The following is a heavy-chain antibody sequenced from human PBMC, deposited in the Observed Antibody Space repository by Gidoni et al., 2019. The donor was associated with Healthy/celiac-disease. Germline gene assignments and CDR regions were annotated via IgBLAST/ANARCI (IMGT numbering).Heavy chain of an antibody. J-gene: IGHJ6*02. Sequence: EVQLVESGGGLVQPGRSLRLSCAASGFPFDDYAMHWVRQAPGKGLEWVSGISWNSGSIGYADSVKGRFTISRDNAKNSLYLQMNSLRAEDTALYYCAKDSSGHDLFYGMDVWGQGTTVTVSS. CDR3: AKDSSGHDLFYGMDV. V-gene: IGHV3-9*01. D-gene: IGHD5-12*01. CDR1: GFPFDDYA. CDR2: ISWNSGSI.